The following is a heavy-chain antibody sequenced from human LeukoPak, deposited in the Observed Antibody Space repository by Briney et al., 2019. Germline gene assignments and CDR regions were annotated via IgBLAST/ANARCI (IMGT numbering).Heavy chain of an antibody. Sequence: SETLSLTCTVSGGSVSGYYWSWIRQPQGNGLEWIGNIYYSGSTNYNPSLKSRVTISVDTSENQFSLKLTSVTAADTAVYYCARDREYSSSGLVWFDPWGHGILVTVFS. CDR3: ARDREYSSSGLVWFDP. CDR2: IYYSGST. J-gene: IGHJ5*02. D-gene: IGHD6-6*01. V-gene: IGHV4-59*02. CDR1: GGSVSGYY.